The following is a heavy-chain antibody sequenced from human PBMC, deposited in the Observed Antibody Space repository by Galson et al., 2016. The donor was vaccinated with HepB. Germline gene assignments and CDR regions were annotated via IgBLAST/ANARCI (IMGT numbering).Heavy chain of an antibody. J-gene: IGHJ4*02. V-gene: IGHV4-59*01. Sequence: ETLSLTCTVSGGSISSFYWSWIRQPPGQGLEWIGYIYYSGSTSYNPSFKSRVTISVDTSKNQFSLKLRSVTAADTAVYYCARDRDSSSYYSLDYWGQGTPVTVSS. CDR1: GGSISSFY. CDR3: ARDRDSSSYYSLDY. CDR2: IYYSGST. D-gene: IGHD3-22*01.